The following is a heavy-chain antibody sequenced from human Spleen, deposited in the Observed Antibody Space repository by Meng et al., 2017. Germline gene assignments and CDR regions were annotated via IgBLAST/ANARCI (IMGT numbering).Heavy chain of an antibody. D-gene: IGHD3-16*01. CDR2: INPSGGST. Sequence: ASVKVSCKASGYTFTSYYMHWVRQAPGQGLEWMGIINPSGGSTSYAQKFQGRATMTRDTSTSTVYMELSSLRSEDTAVYYCARVPIPYLEYYYYGMDVWGQGTTVTVSS. CDR1: GYTFTSYY. CDR3: ARVPIPYLEYYYYGMDV. J-gene: IGHJ6*02. V-gene: IGHV1-46*01.